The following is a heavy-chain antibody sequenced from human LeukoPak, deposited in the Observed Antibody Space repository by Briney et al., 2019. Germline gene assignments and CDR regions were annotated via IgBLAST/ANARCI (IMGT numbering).Heavy chain of an antibody. Sequence: SETLSLTCAVYGRSFSGYYWSWIRQPPGKGLEWIGEINHSGSTNYNPSLKSRVTISVDTSKNQFSLKLSSVTAADTAAYYCARIDLGDDAFDIWGQGTMVTVSS. J-gene: IGHJ3*02. V-gene: IGHV4-34*01. CDR1: GRSFSGYY. CDR3: ARIDLGDDAFDI. CDR2: INHSGST.